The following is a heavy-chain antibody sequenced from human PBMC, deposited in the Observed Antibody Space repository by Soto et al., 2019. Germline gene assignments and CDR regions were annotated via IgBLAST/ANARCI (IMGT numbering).Heavy chain of an antibody. CDR1: GGSISSSTYY. J-gene: IGHJ4*02. V-gene: IGHV4-39*01. Sequence: PSETLSLTCTVSGGSISSSTYYWGWIRQPPGKGLEFIGSINYSGSTYYSPSLKSRVTISVDTSKNQFSLKLNSVTAADTAIYYCARRTAVTGTTDFWGQGTLVTVSS. CDR3: ARRTAVTGTTDF. D-gene: IGHD6-19*01. CDR2: INYSGST.